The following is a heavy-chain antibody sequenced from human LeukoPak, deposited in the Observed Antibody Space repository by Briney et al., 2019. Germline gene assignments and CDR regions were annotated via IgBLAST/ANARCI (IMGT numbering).Heavy chain of an antibody. CDR1: GDSVSSNSTA. CDR2: TYYRSKWYN. J-gene: IGHJ4*02. CDR3: AREPSSVTGMLFDY. V-gene: IGHV6-1*01. D-gene: IGHD6-19*01. Sequence: SQTLSLTCAISGDSVSSNSTAWNWIRQSPSRGLEWLGRTYYRSKWYNDYAVSVKSRIVINPDTSKNQFSLQLNSVTPEDTAVYYCAREPSSVTGMLFDYWGQGTLVTVSA.